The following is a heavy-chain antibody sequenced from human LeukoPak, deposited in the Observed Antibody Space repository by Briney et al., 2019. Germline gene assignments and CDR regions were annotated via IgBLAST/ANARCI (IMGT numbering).Heavy chain of an antibody. D-gene: IGHD3-22*01. CDR3: ARDKEREYYDSSGYYSWFDP. CDR1: GYTFTSYG. CDR2: ISAYNGNT. V-gene: IGHV1-18*01. Sequence: ASVKVSCKASGYTFTSYGISWVRQAPGQGLEWMGWISAYNGNTNYAQKLQGRVTMTTDTSTSTAHMELRSLRSDDTAVYYCARDKEREYYDSSGYYSWFDPWGQGTLVTVSS. J-gene: IGHJ5*02.